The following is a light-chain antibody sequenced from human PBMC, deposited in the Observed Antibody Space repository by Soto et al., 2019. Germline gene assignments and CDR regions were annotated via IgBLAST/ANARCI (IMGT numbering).Light chain of an antibody. Sequence: ETVMTQSPDTLSVSPGESATLSCRASQDVSTNLAWFQQKPGQTPRLVLYGASKRATGIPARFSGSGSGRHFTLTISSLQSEDFGVYYCQHYNNWPPYSVGQGTKEEIK. CDR3: QHYNNWPPYS. CDR1: QDVSTN. J-gene: IGKJ2*03. V-gene: IGKV3-15*01. CDR2: GAS.